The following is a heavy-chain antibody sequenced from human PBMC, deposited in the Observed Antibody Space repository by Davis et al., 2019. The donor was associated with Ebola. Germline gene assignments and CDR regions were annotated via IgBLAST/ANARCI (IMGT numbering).Heavy chain of an antibody. J-gene: IGHJ6*02. CDR3: AGRGITMVQGVIRGGYYYYGMDV. CDR2: ISSSSSTI. V-gene: IGHV3-48*02. D-gene: IGHD3-10*01. CDR1: GFTFSSYS. Sequence: GESLKISCAASGFTFSSYSMNWVRQAPGKGLEWVSYISSSSSTIYYADSVKGRFTISRDNAKNSLYLQMNSLRDEDTAVYYCAGRGITMVQGVIRGGYYYYGMDVWGQGTTVTVSS.